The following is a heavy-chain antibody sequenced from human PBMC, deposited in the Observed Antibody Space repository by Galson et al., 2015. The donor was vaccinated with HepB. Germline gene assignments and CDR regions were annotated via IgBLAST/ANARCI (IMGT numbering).Heavy chain of an antibody. CDR2: INTNTGNP. Sequence: SVKVSCKASGYTFTSYAMNWVRQAPGQGLEWMGWINTNTGNPTYAQGFTGRFVFSLDTSVSTAYLRISSLKAEDTAVYYCARDSKGYCGGDCYPLDYWGQGTLVTVSS. CDR3: ARDSKGYCGGDCYPLDY. J-gene: IGHJ4*02. D-gene: IGHD2-21*01. V-gene: IGHV7-4-1*02. CDR1: GYTFTSYA.